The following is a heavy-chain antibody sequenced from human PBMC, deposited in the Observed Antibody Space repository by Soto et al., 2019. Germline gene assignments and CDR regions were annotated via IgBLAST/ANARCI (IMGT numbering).Heavy chain of an antibody. Sequence: SVKVSCKASGGTFSSYTISWVRQAPGQGLEWMGRIIPILGIANYAQKFQGRVTITADESTSTAYMELSSLRSEDTAVYYCATVGDFWSGYYPFAYWGQGTLVTVSS. D-gene: IGHD3-3*01. CDR1: GGTFSSYT. J-gene: IGHJ4*02. CDR3: ATVGDFWSGYYPFAY. CDR2: IIPILGIA. V-gene: IGHV1-69*02.